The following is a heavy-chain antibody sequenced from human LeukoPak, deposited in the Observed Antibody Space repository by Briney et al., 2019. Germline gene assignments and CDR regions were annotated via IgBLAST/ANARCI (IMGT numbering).Heavy chain of an antibody. V-gene: IGHV3-13*01. CDR3: ARVAKERVGGVYYFDY. J-gene: IGHJ4*02. CDR1: GFTFSVYD. D-gene: IGHD1-1*01. CDR2: IGTAGDT. Sequence: GGSLRLSRAASGFTFSVYDMHWVRQATGKGLEWVSAIGTAGDTYYTGSVKGRFTISRENAKNSLYLQMNSLRAGDTAVYYCARVAKERVGGVYYFDYWGQGTLVTVSS.